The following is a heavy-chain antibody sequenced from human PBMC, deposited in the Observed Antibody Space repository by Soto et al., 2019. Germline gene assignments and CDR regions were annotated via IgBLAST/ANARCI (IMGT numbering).Heavy chain of an antibody. CDR2: INHSGST. Sequence: QVQLQQWGAGLLKPSETLSLTCAVYGGSFSGDYWCWIRQPPGTGLERIGEINHSGSTNYNPSLKSRVTISVDTSTNQVSLKLSSVTAADTAVYYCASRGRGTAMVNLDYWGQGTLVTVSS. J-gene: IGHJ4*02. V-gene: IGHV4-34*01. D-gene: IGHD5-18*01. CDR1: GGSFSGDY. CDR3: ASRGRGTAMVNLDY.